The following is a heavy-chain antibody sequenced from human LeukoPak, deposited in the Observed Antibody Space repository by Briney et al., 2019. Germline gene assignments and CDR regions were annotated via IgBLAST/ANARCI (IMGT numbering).Heavy chain of an antibody. CDR3: ARGLDMTTSLYYFDY. CDR2: IIPIFGTA. V-gene: IGHV1-69*06. D-gene: IGHD3-16*01. CDR1: GYTFTSYD. Sequence: SVKVSCKASGYTFTSYDINWVRQATGQGLEWMGGIIPIFGTANYAQKFQGRVTITADKSTSTAYMELSSLRSEDTAVYYCARGLDMTTSLYYFDYWGQGTLVTVSS. J-gene: IGHJ4*02.